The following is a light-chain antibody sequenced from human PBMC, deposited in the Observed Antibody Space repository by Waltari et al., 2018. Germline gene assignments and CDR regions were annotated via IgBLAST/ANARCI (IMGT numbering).Light chain of an antibody. CDR3: QQANTFPFT. V-gene: IGKV1-12*01. CDR1: QGLGRW. CDR2: AAS. Sequence: DIQMTQSPSSVSASVGDRVTITCRASQGLGRWLAWYPQKPGKAPKFLIYAASSLQSGVPSRFSGSGSGTDFTLTINSLQPEDFATYYCQQANTFPFTFGQGTRLEIK. J-gene: IGKJ5*01.